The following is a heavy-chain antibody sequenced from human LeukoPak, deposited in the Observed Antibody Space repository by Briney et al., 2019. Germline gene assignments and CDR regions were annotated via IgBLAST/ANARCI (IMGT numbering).Heavy chain of an antibody. V-gene: IGHV4-59*01. Sequence: NPSETLSLTCTVSGGSISSYYWSWIRQPPGKGLEWIGYIYYSGSTNYKPSLKSRVTISVDTSKNQFSLKLNSVTAADTAVYYCGRGGYYGSGNDFRFDPWGQGTLVTVSS. J-gene: IGHJ5*02. CDR3: GRGGYYGSGNDFRFDP. CDR2: IYYSGST. D-gene: IGHD3-10*01. CDR1: GGSISSYY.